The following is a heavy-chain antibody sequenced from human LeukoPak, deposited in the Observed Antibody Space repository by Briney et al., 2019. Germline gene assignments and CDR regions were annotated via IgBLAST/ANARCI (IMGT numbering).Heavy chain of an antibody. J-gene: IGHJ6*03. CDR1: GYTFTSYY. V-gene: IGHV1-46*01. CDR3: ARDKNVGYGYYYYYYMDV. CDR2: INPGGGST. D-gene: IGHD5-18*01. Sequence: GASVKVSCKAFGYTFTSYYMHWVRQAPGQGLEWMGIINPGGGSTTYAQKFQGRVTMTRDMSTSTVYMELSSLRSEDTAVYYCARDKNVGYGYYYYYYMDVWGKGTTVTVSS.